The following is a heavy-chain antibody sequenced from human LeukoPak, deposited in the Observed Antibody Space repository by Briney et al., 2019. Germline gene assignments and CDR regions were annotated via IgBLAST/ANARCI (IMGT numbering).Heavy chain of an antibody. D-gene: IGHD1-26*01. Sequence: GESLKISCKASGYSFTVYYMHWVRQAPGQGLEWMGWINPNSGGTNYAEKFQGRVTMTRDTSISTAYMELSRLTSDDTAVYYCARDYSGTYYGGQDYWGQGTLVTVSS. CDR2: INPNSGGT. V-gene: IGHV1-2*02. CDR1: GYSFTVYY. CDR3: ARDYSGTYYGGQDY. J-gene: IGHJ4*02.